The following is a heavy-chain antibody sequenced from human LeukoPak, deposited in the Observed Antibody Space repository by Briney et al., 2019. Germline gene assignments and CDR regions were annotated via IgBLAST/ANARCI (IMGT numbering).Heavy chain of an antibody. J-gene: IGHJ4*02. CDR3: AGDRPYGSYDY. CDR2: TKEDGSEK. CDR1: GFSFSTSW. D-gene: IGHD2-15*01. Sequence: GGSLRLSCAASGFSFSTSWMSWVRQAPGKGLEWVANTKEDGSEKHYVDSVKGRFTISRDNAKNSLYLQMNSLRAEDTAVYYCAGDRPYGSYDYWGQGSLVTVSS. V-gene: IGHV3-7*01.